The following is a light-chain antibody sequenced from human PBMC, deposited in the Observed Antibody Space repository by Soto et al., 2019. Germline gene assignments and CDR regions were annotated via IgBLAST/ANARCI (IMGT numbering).Light chain of an antibody. J-gene: IGKJ5*01. CDR1: QSISSY. CDR2: AAS. Sequence: DIQMTQSPSSLSASVGDRVTITCRASQSISSYLNWYQQKPGKAPKLLIYAASSLQSGVPSGFSGSGSGTDFTLTIISLQPEDFATYYCQQSYSTPPTFGQGTRLEIK. V-gene: IGKV1-39*01. CDR3: QQSYSTPPT.